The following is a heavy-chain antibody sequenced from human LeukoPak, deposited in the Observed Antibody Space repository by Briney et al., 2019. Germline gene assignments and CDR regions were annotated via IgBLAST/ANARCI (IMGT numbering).Heavy chain of an antibody. J-gene: IGHJ4*02. CDR3: ARDVTEADY. CDR1: GFTFSSYS. V-gene: IGHV3-21*01. D-gene: IGHD2-21*02. CDR2: ISSSSSSYI. Sequence: PGGSLRLSCAASGFTFSSYSMNWVRQAPGKGLEWVSSISSSSSSYIYHADSVKGRFTISRDNAKNSLYLQMSSLRVEDSAVYYCARDVTEADYWGQGTLVTVSS.